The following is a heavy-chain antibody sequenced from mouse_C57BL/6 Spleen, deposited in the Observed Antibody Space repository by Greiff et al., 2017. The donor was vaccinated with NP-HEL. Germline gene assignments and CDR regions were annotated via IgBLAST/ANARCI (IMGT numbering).Heavy chain of an antibody. CDR1: GFTFSNYW. J-gene: IGHJ2*01. D-gene: IGHD3-3*01. Sequence: EVKLVESGGGLVQPGGSMKLSCVASGFTFSNYWMNWVRQSPEKGLEWVAQIRLKSDNYATHYAESVKGRFTISRDDSKSSVYLQMNNLRAEDTGIYYCTGERDGGYLDYWGQGTTLTVSS. V-gene: IGHV6-3*01. CDR3: TGERDGGYLDY. CDR2: IRLKSDNYAT.